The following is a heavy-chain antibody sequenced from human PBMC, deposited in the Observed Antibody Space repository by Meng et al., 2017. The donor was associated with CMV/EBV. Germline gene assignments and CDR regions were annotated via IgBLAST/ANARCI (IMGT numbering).Heavy chain of an antibody. V-gene: IGHV4-34*01. CDR1: GGSVSGYY. CDR2: INHSGST. D-gene: IGHD6-13*01. Sequence: VYGGSVSGYYWSWIRQPPGKGLEWIGEINHSGSTNYNPSLKSRVTISVDTSKNQFSLKLSSVTAADTAVYYCARGGSSSSYYNWFDPWGQGTLVTVSS. CDR3: ARGGSSSSYYNWFDP. J-gene: IGHJ5*02.